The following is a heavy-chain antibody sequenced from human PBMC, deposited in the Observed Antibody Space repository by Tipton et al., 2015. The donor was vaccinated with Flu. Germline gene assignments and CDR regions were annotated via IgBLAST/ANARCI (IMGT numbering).Heavy chain of an antibody. CDR1: GDSMSSYY. V-gene: IGHV4-4*07. CDR2: IYSSGNT. D-gene: IGHD3-10*01. Sequence: LRLSCSVSGDSMSSYYWTWVRQPAGKGLECLGRIYSSGNTYYSPSFKSRLTMSIDTSKKQFSLNLNSVTAADTAVYYCARGSGSGTYVIFDSWGQGTLVTVSS. CDR3: ARGSGSGTYVIFDS. J-gene: IGHJ4*02.